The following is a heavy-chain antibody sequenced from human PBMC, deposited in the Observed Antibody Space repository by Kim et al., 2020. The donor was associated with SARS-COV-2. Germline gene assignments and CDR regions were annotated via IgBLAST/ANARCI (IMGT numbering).Heavy chain of an antibody. J-gene: IGHJ4*02. CDR3: AKSKVRGVILDY. D-gene: IGHD3-10*01. V-gene: IGHV3-23*01. Sequence: YNADSGEGRFTISRDNSKNTRYLQMNSLRAEDTAVYYCAKSKVRGVILDYWGQGTLVTVSS.